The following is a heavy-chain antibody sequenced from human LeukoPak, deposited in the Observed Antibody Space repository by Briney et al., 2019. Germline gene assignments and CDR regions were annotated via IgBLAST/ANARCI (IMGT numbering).Heavy chain of an antibody. CDR1: GYTLTELS. V-gene: IGHV1-24*01. Sequence: ASVKVSCKVSGYTLTELSMHWVRQAPGKGLEGMGGFDPKDGETIYAQKFQGRVTMTEDTSTDTAYMELSSLRSEDTAVYYCATKTYYYDSSGYFSLPDYWGQGTLVTVSS. J-gene: IGHJ4*02. CDR2: FDPKDGET. D-gene: IGHD3-22*01. CDR3: ATKTYYYDSSGYFSLPDY.